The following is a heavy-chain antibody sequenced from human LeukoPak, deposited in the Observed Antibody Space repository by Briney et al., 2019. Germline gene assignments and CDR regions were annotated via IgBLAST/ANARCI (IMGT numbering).Heavy chain of an antibody. CDR3: ARHVPDPIAAAAFDY. CDR2: IYYSGST. D-gene: IGHD6-13*01. Sequence: PSETLSLTCTASGGSISSSSYYWGWIRQPPGKGLEWIGSIYYSGSTYYNPSLKSRVTISVDTSKNQFSLKLSSVTAADTAVYYCARHVPDPIAAAAFDYWGQGTLVTVSS. V-gene: IGHV4-39*01. J-gene: IGHJ4*02. CDR1: GGSISSSSYY.